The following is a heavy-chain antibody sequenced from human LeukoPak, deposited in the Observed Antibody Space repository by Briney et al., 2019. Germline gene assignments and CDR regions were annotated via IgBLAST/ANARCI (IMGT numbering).Heavy chain of an antibody. D-gene: IGHD6-13*01. J-gene: IGHJ3*02. Sequence: PGGSLRLSCAASGFTFSSYAMSWVRQAPGKGLEWVSAISGSGGSTYYADSVKGRFTIPRDNSKNTLYLQMNSLRAEDTAVYYCAKEHGGSSWYEDAFDIWGQGTMVTVSS. CDR3: AKEHGGSSWYEDAFDI. CDR2: ISGSGGST. V-gene: IGHV3-23*01. CDR1: GFTFSSYA.